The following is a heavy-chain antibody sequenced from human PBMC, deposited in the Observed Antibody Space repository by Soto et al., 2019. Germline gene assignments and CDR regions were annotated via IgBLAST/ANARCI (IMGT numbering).Heavy chain of an antibody. CDR3: SRERTVAEYDY. V-gene: IGHV1-8*01. Sequence: QVQLVQSGAEVKKPGASVKVSCKASGYTFTSYDINWVRQATGQGLEWMGWMNPNSGTTCYAQKFQGRVTMTMNTSISTAYMELSSLRSDDTAVYYCSRERTVAEYDYWGQGTLVTVSS. CDR2: MNPNSGTT. D-gene: IGHD6-19*01. CDR1: GYTFTSYD. J-gene: IGHJ4*02.